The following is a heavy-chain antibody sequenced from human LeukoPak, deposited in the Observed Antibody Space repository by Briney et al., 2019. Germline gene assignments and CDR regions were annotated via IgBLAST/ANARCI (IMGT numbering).Heavy chain of an antibody. J-gene: IGHJ4*02. D-gene: IGHD6-6*01. Sequence: QTGGSLRLSCAASGFTFSSYAMQWVRQAPGKELVWVAVISYDGSNKYYADSVKGRFTISRDNSKNTLYLQMNSLRAEDTAVYYCARGHLEQLALRFDYWGQGTLVTVSS. V-gene: IGHV3-30-3*01. CDR3: ARGHLEQLALRFDY. CDR2: ISYDGSNK. CDR1: GFTFSSYA.